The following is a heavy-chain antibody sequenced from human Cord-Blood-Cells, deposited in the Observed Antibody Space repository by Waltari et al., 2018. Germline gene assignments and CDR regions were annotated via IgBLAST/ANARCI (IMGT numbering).Heavy chain of an antibody. J-gene: IGHJ4*02. CDR3: AHLSRYGSGSYDDY. Sequence: QVQLVQSGAEGTKPGASVKVSCKVSGYTLTDLSMHWVRQAPGKGLEWRGGFDPEDVETIYAQKFQGRVTMTEDTSTDTAYMELSSLRSEDTAVYYCAHLSRYGSGSYDDYWGQGTLVTVSS. CDR2: FDPEDVET. V-gene: IGHV1-24*01. CDR1: GYTLTDLS. D-gene: IGHD3-10*01.